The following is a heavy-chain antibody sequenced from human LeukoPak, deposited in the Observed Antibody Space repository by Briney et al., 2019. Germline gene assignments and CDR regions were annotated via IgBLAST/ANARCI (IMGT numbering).Heavy chain of an antibody. D-gene: IGHD3-22*01. J-gene: IGHJ5*02. CDR1: GFTFRSYW. V-gene: IGHV3-7*01. Sequence: PGGSPRLSCAASGFTFRSYWMSWVRQAPGKGLEWVANIKQDGSEKYYVDSVKGRFTISRDNAKNSLYLQMNSLRAEDTAVYYCARDQIGWFDPWGQGTLVTVSS. CDR3: ARDQIGWFDP. CDR2: IKQDGSEK.